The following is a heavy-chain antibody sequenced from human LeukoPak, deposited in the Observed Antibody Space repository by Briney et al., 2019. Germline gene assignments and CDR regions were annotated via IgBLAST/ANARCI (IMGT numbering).Heavy chain of an antibody. Sequence: ESGPTLVKPTQTLTLTCTFSGFSLSTRGVGVGWIRQPPGKALEWLALIYWDDDKHYSPSLKSRLTITKDTSKNQVVLTMTNVDPVDTATYYCAHAAQQLVTFYFDYWGQGTLVTVSS. CDR2: IYWDDDK. CDR3: AHAAQQLVTFYFDY. CDR1: GFSLSTRGVG. D-gene: IGHD6-13*01. J-gene: IGHJ4*02. V-gene: IGHV2-5*02.